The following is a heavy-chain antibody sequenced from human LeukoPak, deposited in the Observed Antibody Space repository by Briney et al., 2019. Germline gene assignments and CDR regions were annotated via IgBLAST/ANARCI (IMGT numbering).Heavy chain of an antibody. CDR1: GGSISSYY. Sequence: PSETLSLTCTVSGGSISSYYWSWIRQPPGKGLEWIGYIYYSGSTNYNASLKSRVTMSVDTSKNQFSLNLNSVTAADTAVYYCARGLRVGNTGYYFDYWGQGTLVTVSS. CDR3: ARGLRVGNTGYYFDY. CDR2: IYYSGST. J-gene: IGHJ4*02. D-gene: IGHD1-26*01. V-gene: IGHV4-59*01.